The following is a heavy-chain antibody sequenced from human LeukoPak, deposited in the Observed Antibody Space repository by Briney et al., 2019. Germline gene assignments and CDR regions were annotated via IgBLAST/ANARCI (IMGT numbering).Heavy chain of an antibody. CDR1: GGSISGYY. CDR2: VYDAGAT. V-gene: IGHV4-59*08. D-gene: IGHD6-13*01. J-gene: IGHJ5*02. CDR3: AKLPLIATARGGFDP. Sequence: PSEALFLTCTVSGGSISGYYWSWIRPPPGKRLEWIGYVYDAGATNYNHSLKSRFTISIHTSNNHFSRYPSSVTTAHTAIYYCAKLPLIATARGGFDPWGQGTLVTVSS.